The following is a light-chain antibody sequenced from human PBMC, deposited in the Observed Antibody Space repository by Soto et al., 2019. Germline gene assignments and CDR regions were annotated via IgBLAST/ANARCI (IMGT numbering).Light chain of an antibody. Sequence: QSVLTQPPSASGSPGQSVTISCTGTSSDVGGYNYVSWYQQHPGKAPKLMIYEVSKRPSGVPDRFSGSKSGNTASLTVSGLQAEAEDDYYCSSYAGSDNLVFGGGTKLTVL. CDR3: SSYAGSDNLV. V-gene: IGLV2-8*01. CDR1: SSDVGGYNY. J-gene: IGLJ2*01. CDR2: EVS.